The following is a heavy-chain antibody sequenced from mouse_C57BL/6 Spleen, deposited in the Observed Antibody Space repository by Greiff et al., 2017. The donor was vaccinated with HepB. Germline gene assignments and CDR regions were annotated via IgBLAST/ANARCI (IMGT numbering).Heavy chain of an antibody. V-gene: IGHV1-81*01. J-gene: IGHJ2*01. D-gene: IGHD2-1*01. CDR3: ARGDGNYGFDY. Sequence: QVQLQQSGAELARPGASVKLSCKASGYTFTSYGISWVKQRTGQGLEWIGEIYPRSGNTYYNEKFKGKATLTADKTSSTAYMELRSLTSEDSAVYFCARGDGNYGFDYWGQGTTLTVSS. CDR2: IYPRSGNT. CDR1: GYTFTSYG.